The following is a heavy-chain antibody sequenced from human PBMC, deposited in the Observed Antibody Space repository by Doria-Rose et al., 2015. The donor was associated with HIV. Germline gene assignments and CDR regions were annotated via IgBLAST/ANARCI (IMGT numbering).Heavy chain of an antibody. CDR1: GVSLSSPGMG. D-gene: IGHD6-13*01. V-gene: IGHV2-26*01. CDR2: LFSDDER. Sequence: QITLKESGPVLVKPTETLTLTCTVSGVSLSSPGMGVSWIRQPPGKALEWLANLFSDDERSYKTSLKSRLTISSGTSKIQVVLTMTDMDPVDTATYYCARIKSSRWYHKYYFDSWGQGTLVIVSA. J-gene: IGHJ4*02. CDR3: ARIKSSRWYHKYYFDS.